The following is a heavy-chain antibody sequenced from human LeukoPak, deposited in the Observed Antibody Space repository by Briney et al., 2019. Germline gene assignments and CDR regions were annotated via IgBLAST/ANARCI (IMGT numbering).Heavy chain of an antibody. D-gene: IGHD3-10*01. CDR2: IYYSGST. CDR1: GGSISSSSYY. J-gene: IGHJ6*03. CDR3: ARPRAGFGEFSYYYYMDV. V-gene: IGHV4-39*01. Sequence: SETLSLTCTVSGGSISSSSYYWGWIRQPPGKGLEWIGSIYYSGSTYYNPSLKSRVTISVDTSKNQFSLKLSSVTAADTAVYYCARPRAGFGEFSYYYYMDVWGKGTTVTVSS.